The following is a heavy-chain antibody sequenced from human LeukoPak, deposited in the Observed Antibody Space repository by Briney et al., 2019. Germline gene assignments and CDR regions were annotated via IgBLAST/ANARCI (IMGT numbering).Heavy chain of an antibody. J-gene: IGHJ5*02. CDR1: GYTFTSYD. CDR2: MNPNSGNT. Sequence: ASVKVSCKASGYTFTSYDINWVRQATGQGLGWMGWMNPNSGNTGYAQKFQGRVTMTRNTSISTAYMELSSLRSEDTAVYYCARTPDYGDYNWFDPWGQGTLVTVSS. V-gene: IGHV1-8*01. CDR3: ARTPDYGDYNWFDP. D-gene: IGHD4-17*01.